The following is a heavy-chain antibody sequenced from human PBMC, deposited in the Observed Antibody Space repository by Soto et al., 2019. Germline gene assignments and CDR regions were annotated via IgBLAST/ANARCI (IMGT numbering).Heavy chain of an antibody. CDR1: GGSISSYY. V-gene: IGHV4-59*08. J-gene: IGHJ6*03. CDR3: ARRSRSICTNGVCQNYYYYYMDV. CDR2: IYYSGST. Sequence: SETLSLTCTVSGGSISSYYWSWIRQPPGKGLERIGYIYYSGSTNYNPSLKSRVTISVDTSKNQFSLKLSSVTAADTAVYYCARRSRSICTNGVCQNYYYYYMDVWGKGTTVTVSS. D-gene: IGHD2-8*01.